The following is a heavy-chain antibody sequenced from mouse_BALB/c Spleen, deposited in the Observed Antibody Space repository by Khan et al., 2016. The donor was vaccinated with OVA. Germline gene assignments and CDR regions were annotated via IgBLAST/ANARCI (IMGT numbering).Heavy chain of an antibody. CDR1: GFTFSTYA. D-gene: IGHD2-1*01. CDR2: ISSDGDYT. CDR3: ARSHYGNFAY. Sequence: EVQGVESGGGLVKPGGSLKLSCAASGFTFSTYAMSWVRQTPEKRLEWVATISSDGDYTYYPDNVTGRFTISRDNAKNTLYLQMSSLRSEDTAMYYCARSHYGNFAYWGQGTLVTVSA. V-gene: IGHV5-9-3*01. J-gene: IGHJ3*01.